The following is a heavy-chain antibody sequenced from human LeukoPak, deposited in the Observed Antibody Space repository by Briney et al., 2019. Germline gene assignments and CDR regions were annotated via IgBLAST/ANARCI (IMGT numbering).Heavy chain of an antibody. V-gene: IGHV4-39*01. CDR3: ARNPVAGFDF. D-gene: IGHD6-19*01. CDR2: IDYSGNT. Sequence: SETLSLTCTVSGGSLSSSSYYWRWIRQPPGKGLEWIASIDYSGNTYYNPSLKSRVTMFVDTSKNQFSLRLRSVTAADTAVYYCARNPVAGFDFWGQGALVTVSS. CDR1: GGSLSSSSYY. J-gene: IGHJ4*02.